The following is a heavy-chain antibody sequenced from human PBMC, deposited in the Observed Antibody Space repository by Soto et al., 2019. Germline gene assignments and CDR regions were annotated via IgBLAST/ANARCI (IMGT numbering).Heavy chain of an antibody. Sequence: SVKVSFQAFVGTLRSYAISWVGQAPGQGLEWMGGIIPIFGTANYAQKFQRRVTITADESTSTAYMELSSLRSEDTAVYYCVTVAGTPNIYGMDVWGQGTMVTVSS. CDR3: VTVAGTPNIYGMDV. J-gene: IGHJ6*02. D-gene: IGHD6-19*01. V-gene: IGHV1-69*13. CDR1: VGTLRSYA. CDR2: IIPIFGTA.